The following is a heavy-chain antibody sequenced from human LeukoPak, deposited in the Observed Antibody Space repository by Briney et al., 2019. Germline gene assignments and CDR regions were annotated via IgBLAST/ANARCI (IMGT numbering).Heavy chain of an antibody. CDR1: GFTFSSYG. Sequence: GGSLRLSCAASGFTFSSYGMHWVRQAPGKGLEWVAVISYDGSNKYYADSVKGRFTISRDNSKNTLYLQMNSLRAEDTAVYYCAKDNLWLHTGYYFDYWGQGTLVTVSS. D-gene: IGHD5-18*01. J-gene: IGHJ4*02. V-gene: IGHV3-30*18. CDR2: ISYDGSNK. CDR3: AKDNLWLHTGYYFDY.